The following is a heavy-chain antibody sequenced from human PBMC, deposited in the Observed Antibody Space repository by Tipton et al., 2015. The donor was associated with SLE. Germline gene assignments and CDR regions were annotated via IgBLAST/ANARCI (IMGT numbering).Heavy chain of an antibody. J-gene: IGHJ4*02. CDR1: GFTFDDHA. D-gene: IGHD3-10*01. CDR3: ARDTPRIQGVLNYLDY. V-gene: IGHV3-20*04. Sequence: SLRLSCAASGFTFDDHAMNWARQAPGKGLEWVAGINWNGGSAFYAASVRGRFTISRDNAENSLFLQMNTLRDEDTALYYCARDTPRIQGVLNYLDYWGQGALVTVSS. CDR2: INWNGGSA.